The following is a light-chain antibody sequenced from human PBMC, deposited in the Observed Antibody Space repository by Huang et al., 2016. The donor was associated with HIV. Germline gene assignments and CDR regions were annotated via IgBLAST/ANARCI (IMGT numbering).Light chain of an antibody. CDR1: QIVSSH. CDR3: QQYNDFRST. CDR2: ASS. V-gene: IGKV3-15*01. Sequence: ETVMKQSPVTLSVSPGARASLSCRSSQIVSSHLAWYQQKPGQPPRLLIDASSTRATGVPARFSGSGAGTEFTLTISTLQSEDSAVYYCQQYNDFRSTFGPGTRVEIK. J-gene: IGKJ3*01.